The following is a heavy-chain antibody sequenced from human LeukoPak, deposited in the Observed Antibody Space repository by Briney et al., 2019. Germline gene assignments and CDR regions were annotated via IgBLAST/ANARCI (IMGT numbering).Heavy chain of an antibody. J-gene: IGHJ6*03. D-gene: IGHD6-13*01. V-gene: IGHV4-39*01. Sequence: PSETLSLTCTVSGGSISSSSYYWGWIRQPPGKGLEWIGSIYYSGSTYYNPSLKSRVTISVDTSKNQFSLRLSSVTAADTAVYYCARQGIAASGYYYYMDVWGKGTTVTVSS. CDR2: IYYSGST. CDR1: GGSISSSSYY. CDR3: ARQGIAASGYYYYMDV.